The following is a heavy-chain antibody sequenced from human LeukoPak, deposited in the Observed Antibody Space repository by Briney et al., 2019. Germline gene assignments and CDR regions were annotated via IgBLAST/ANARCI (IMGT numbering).Heavy chain of an antibody. V-gene: IGHV3-23*01. CDR2: ISGSGGST. D-gene: IGHD1-1*01. CDR3: AKHSTGLFFDY. J-gene: IGHJ4*02. Sequence: GGSLRLSCAASGSAFSTSGMNWVRQAPGKGLEWASAISGSGGSTYYADSVKGRFTISRDNSKNTLYLQMNSLRAEDTAVYYCAKHSTGLFFDYWGQGTLVTVSS. CDR1: GSAFSTSG.